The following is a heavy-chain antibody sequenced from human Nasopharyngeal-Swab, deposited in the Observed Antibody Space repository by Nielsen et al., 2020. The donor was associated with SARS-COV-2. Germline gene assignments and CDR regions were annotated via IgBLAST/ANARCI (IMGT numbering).Heavy chain of an antibody. V-gene: IGHV3-30*04. CDR2: ISYDGSNK. D-gene: IGHD2-2*03. J-gene: IGHJ4*02. CDR3: ARGTLRLDIVVVPAAYFDY. Sequence: WIRQPPGKGLEWMAVISYDGSNKYYADSVKGRFTISRDNSKNTLYLQMNSLRAEDTAVYYCARGTLRLDIVVVPAAYFDYWGQGTLVTVSS.